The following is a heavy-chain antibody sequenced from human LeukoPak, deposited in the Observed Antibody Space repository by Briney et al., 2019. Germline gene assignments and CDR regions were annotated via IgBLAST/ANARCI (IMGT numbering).Heavy chain of an antibody. J-gene: IGHJ6*04. CDR2: ISVGGSDI. Sequence: PGGSLRLSCAGSEFIFSTYSFNWVRQAPGKGLEWVSSISVGGSDIYYADSVKGRFTISRDNSKNTLYLQMNSLRAEDTAVYYCAKSQYYGSGTYSGYYYYGMDVWGKGTTVTVSS. CDR1: EFIFSTYS. D-gene: IGHD3-10*01. CDR3: AKSQYYGSGTYSGYYYYGMDV. V-gene: IGHV3-23*01.